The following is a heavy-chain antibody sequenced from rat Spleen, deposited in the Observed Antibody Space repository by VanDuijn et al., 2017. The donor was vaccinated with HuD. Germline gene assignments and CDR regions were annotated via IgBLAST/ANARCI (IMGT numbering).Heavy chain of an antibody. Sequence: EVQLVESGGGWVQPGRSLKLSCAASGFTFGNYGMHWIRQAPTKGLEWVASISPSGAITNYRDSVKGRFTISRDTAKSTLYLQMDSLRSEDTATYYCARPTTGIPFNYWGQGVMVTVSS. CDR3: ARPTTGIPFNY. CDR2: ISPSGAIT. CDR1: GFTFGNYG. J-gene: IGHJ2*01. D-gene: IGHD1-9*01. V-gene: IGHV5-19*01.